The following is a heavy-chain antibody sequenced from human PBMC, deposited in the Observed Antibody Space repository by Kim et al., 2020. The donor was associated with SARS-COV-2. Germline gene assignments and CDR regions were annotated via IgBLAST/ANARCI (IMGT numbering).Heavy chain of an antibody. V-gene: IGHV1-18*04. D-gene: IGHD1-26*01. CDR2: ISAYNGNT. CDR3: ARGYYTAFYYYYGMDV. J-gene: IGHJ6*02. CDR1: GYTFTSYG. Sequence: ASVKVSCKASGYTFTSYGISWVRQAPGQGLEWMGWISAYNGNTNYAQKLQGRVTMTTDTSTSTAYMELRSLRSDDTAVYYCARGYYTAFYYYYGMDVWGQGTTVTVSS.